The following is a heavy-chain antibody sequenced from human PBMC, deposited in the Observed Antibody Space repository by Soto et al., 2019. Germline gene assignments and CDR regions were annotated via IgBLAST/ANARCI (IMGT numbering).Heavy chain of an antibody. Sequence: QVQLVESGGGVVQPGRSLRLSCAASGFSVNTHVIHWIRQAPGKGLEWVAVLWYDGSHEYYADSVKGRFTISRDNSKNMMYLQMDNLRVEDTAVYYCARVPRFDTWYFDYWGQGTLATVSS. CDR2: LWYDGSHE. J-gene: IGHJ4*02. V-gene: IGHV3-33*01. CDR3: ARVPRFDTWYFDY. D-gene: IGHD2-2*02. CDR1: GFSVNTHV.